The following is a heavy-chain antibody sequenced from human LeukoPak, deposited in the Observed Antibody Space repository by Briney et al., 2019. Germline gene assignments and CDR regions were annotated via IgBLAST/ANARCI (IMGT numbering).Heavy chain of an antibody. Sequence: SETLSLTCTVSGGSISSSSYYWGWLRQPPGKGLEWIGSIYYSGSTYYNPSLKSRVTISVDTSKNQFSLKLSSVTAADTAVYYCARYRSSIAARHFDYWGQGTLVTVSS. CDR1: GGSISSSSYY. CDR3: ARYRSSIAARHFDY. V-gene: IGHV4-39*01. D-gene: IGHD6-6*01. J-gene: IGHJ4*02. CDR2: IYYSGST.